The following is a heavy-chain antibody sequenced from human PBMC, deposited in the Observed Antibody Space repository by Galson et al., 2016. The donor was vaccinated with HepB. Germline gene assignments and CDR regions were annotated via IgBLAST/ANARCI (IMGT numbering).Heavy chain of an antibody. Sequence: QSGAEVKKPGESLKISCKGSGYSFTNNWIGWVRQVPGQGLEWMGVIYPDDSDTRYSPSFQGQVTISADKSINTAYLQWSSLKASDTAMYYCASSGTLVHNRNYYYGLDVWGQGTTVTVS. J-gene: IGHJ6*02. CDR1: GYSFTNNW. D-gene: IGHD3-10*01. V-gene: IGHV5-51*01. CDR2: IYPDDSDT. CDR3: ASSGTLVHNRNYYYGLDV.